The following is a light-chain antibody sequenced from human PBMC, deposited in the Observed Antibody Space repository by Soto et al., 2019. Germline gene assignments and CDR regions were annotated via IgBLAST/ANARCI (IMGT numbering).Light chain of an antibody. CDR3: SSYTSSRTKV. Sequence: QSALTQPASLSGSPGQSITISCTGTSSYVGGYNYVSWYQQHPGKAPKLMIYEVSNRPSGVSNRFSGSKSGNTASLTISGLQAEDEADYYCSSYTSSRTKVFGGGTKLTVL. V-gene: IGLV2-14*01. CDR2: EVS. J-gene: IGLJ3*02. CDR1: SSYVGGYNY.